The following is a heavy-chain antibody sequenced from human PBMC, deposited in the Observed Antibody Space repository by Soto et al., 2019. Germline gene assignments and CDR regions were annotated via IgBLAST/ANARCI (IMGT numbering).Heavy chain of an antibody. CDR3: AKKGAVAGDGDAFAI. J-gene: IGHJ3*02. Sequence: SVKVSCKASGGTFSSYTISWVRQAPGQGLEWMGRIIPILGIANYAQKFQGRVTITADKSTSTAYMELSSLRSEDTAGYYCAKKGAVAGDGDAFAIWAQGTMVPVSS. D-gene: IGHD6-19*01. CDR2: IIPILGIA. CDR1: GGTFSSYT. V-gene: IGHV1-69*02.